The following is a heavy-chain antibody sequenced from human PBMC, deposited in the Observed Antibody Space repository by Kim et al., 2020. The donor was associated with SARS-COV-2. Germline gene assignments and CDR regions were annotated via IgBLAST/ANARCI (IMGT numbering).Heavy chain of an antibody. CDR3: ARSIGYDSYYYYGMDG. J-gene: IGHJ6*02. CDR2: IIPIFGTG. CDR1: GGTFSSYA. V-gene: IGHV1-69*13. D-gene: IGHD5-12*01. Sequence: SVKVSCKASGGTFSSYAISWVRQAPGQGLEWMGGIIPIFGTGKYRQKFQGRVTITADESTSTAYMELSSLRSEDTAVDYCARSIGYDSYYYYGMDGWGQ.